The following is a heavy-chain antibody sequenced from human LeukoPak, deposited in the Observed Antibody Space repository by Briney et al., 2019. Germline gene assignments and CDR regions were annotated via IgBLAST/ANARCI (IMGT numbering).Heavy chain of an antibody. Sequence: SGGSLRLSCAASGFTFSSYSMNWVRQAPGKGLEWVSYISSSGSTIYYADSVKGRFTISRDNAKNSLYLQMNSLRAEDTAVYYCARGRVKYQLLDAFDIWGQGTMVTVSS. J-gene: IGHJ3*02. CDR2: ISSSGSTI. D-gene: IGHD2-2*01. V-gene: IGHV3-48*04. CDR1: GFTFSSYS. CDR3: ARGRVKYQLLDAFDI.